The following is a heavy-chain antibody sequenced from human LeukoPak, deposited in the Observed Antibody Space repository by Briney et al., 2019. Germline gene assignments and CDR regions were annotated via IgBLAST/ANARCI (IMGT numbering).Heavy chain of an antibody. CDR3: ATDSPNSGSHLDFDY. Sequence: ASVKVSCKVSGYTLTELSMHWVRQAPGKGLEWMGGFDPEDGETIYAQKFQGRVTMTEDTSTDTAYMELSSLRSEDTAVYYCATDSPNSGSHLDFDYWGQGTLVTVSS. J-gene: IGHJ4*02. D-gene: IGHD1-26*01. CDR1: GYTLTELS. V-gene: IGHV1-24*01. CDR2: FDPEDGET.